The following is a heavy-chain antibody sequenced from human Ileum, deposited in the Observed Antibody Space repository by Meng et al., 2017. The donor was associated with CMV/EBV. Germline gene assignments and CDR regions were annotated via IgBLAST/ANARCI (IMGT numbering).Heavy chain of an antibody. J-gene: IGHJ6*02. CDR1: GFTFNSYA. V-gene: IGHV3-30*04. D-gene: IGHD3-3*01. CDR2: ISSDGTKK. CDR3: ARDLESEQRDYGLDV. Sequence: GGSLRLSCAASGFTFNSYAMHWVRQAPGKGLEWVAIISSDGTKKDYADSVKGRFTISRDNSKNMIYVQMISLRPEDTAVYYCARDLESEQRDYGLDVWGQGTMVTVSS.